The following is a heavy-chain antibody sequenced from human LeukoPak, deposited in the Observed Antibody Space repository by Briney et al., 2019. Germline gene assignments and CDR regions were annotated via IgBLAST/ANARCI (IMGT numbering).Heavy chain of an antibody. V-gene: IGHV4-39*01. D-gene: IGHD3-10*01. CDR2: IYYSGST. J-gene: IGHJ4*02. Sequence: SETLSLTCTVSGGSISSYYWGWIRQPPGKGLEWIGSIYYSGSTYYNPSLKSRVTISVDTSKNQFSLKLSSVTAADTAVYYCARQAYYYGSGSYYSPFDYWGQGTLVTVSS. CDR1: GGSISSYY. CDR3: ARQAYYYGSGSYYSPFDY.